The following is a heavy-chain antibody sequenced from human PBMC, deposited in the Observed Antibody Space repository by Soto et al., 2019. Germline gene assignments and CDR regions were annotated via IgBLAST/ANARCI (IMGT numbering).Heavy chain of an antibody. CDR2: ISGSGGST. V-gene: IGHV3-23*01. Sequence: GGPLRLSCAASGFTFSSYAMSWVRQAPGKGLEWVSAISGSGGSTYYADSVKGRFTISRDNSKNTLYLQMNSLRAEDTAVYYCAKVAVWSGYYVDYYYYMDVWGKGTTVTVSS. CDR1: GFTFSSYA. CDR3: AKVAVWSGYYVDYYYYMDV. D-gene: IGHD3-3*01. J-gene: IGHJ6*03.